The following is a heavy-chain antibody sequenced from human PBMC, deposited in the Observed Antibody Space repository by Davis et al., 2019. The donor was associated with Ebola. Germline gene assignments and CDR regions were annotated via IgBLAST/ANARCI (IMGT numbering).Heavy chain of an antibody. D-gene: IGHD6-25*01. Sequence: PSETLSLTCTVSGGSISSYYWSWIRQPPGKGLEWIGYIYYSGSTNYNPSLKSRVIISVDTSKNQFSLKLSSVTAADTAVYYCARSPGATSGDFDYWGQGTLVTVSS. CDR2: IYYSGST. CDR3: ARSPGATSGDFDY. J-gene: IGHJ4*02. V-gene: IGHV4-59*01. CDR1: GGSISSYY.